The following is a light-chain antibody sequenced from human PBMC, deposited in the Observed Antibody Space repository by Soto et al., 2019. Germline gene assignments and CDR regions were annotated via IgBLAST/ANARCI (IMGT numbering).Light chain of an antibody. CDR3: HQRQSWPRT. CDR2: QTS. J-gene: IGKJ1*01. Sequence: EIVLTQSPATLSSFPCDIVTLSCRASQYINTRLAWYQHRPGQSPRLLIYQTSLRAAGIPARFSASGSGTDFTLTISDVQPEDFALYYCHQRQSWPRTFGQGTKVDI. CDR1: QYINTR. V-gene: IGKV3-11*01.